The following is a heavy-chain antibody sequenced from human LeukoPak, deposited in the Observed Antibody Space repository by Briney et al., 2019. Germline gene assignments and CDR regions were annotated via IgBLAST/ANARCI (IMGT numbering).Heavy chain of an antibody. CDR3: AREWTSGDGSGYPYYFDY. J-gene: IGHJ4*02. V-gene: IGHV4-4*07. D-gene: IGHD3-22*01. Sequence: SETLSLTRTVSGCSMSSFYWDWIRQPAGKGLQWIGRIYTSGVTTYNPSLQSRVIMSVDTSKNQFSLKLSSVTAADTAVYYCAREWTSGDGSGYPYYFDYWGPGTLATVSS. CDR2: IYTSGVT. CDR1: GCSMSSFY.